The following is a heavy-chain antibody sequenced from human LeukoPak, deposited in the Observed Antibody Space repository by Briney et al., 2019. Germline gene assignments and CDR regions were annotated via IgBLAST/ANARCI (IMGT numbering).Heavy chain of an antibody. Sequence: GGPLRLSCAASGFTFSSYSMNWVRQAPGKGLEWVSSISSSSSYIYYADSVKGRFTISRDNAKNSLYLQMNSLRAEDTAVYYCARDSYRYYDSSGYPDYWGQGTLVTVSS. J-gene: IGHJ4*02. V-gene: IGHV3-21*01. CDR1: GFTFSSYS. CDR3: ARDSYRYYDSSGYPDY. CDR2: ISSSSSYI. D-gene: IGHD3-22*01.